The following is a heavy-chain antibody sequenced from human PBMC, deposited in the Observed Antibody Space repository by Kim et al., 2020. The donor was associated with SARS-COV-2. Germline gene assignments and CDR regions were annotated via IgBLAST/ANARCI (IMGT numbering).Heavy chain of an antibody. CDR2: IWYDGSNK. V-gene: IGHV3-33*01. CDR1: GFTFSSYG. CDR3: ARAPVEDYNWFDP. Sequence: GGSLRLSCAASGFTFSSYGMHWVRQAPGKGLEWVAVIWYDGSNKYYADSVKGRFTISRDNSKNTLYLQMNSLRAEDTAVYYCARAPVEDYNWFDPWGQGTLVTVSS. D-gene: IGHD1-1*01. J-gene: IGHJ5*02.